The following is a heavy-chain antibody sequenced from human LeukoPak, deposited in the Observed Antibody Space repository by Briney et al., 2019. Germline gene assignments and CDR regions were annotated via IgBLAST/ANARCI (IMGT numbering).Heavy chain of an antibody. Sequence: SETLSLTCTVSGGSISSYYWSWIRQPPGKGLEWIGYIYYSGSTNYNPSLESRVTMSVDTSKNQFSLKLRSVTAADTAVYYCARHRIAAAGTYFDYWGQGTLVTVSS. CDR3: ARHRIAAAGTYFDY. D-gene: IGHD6-13*01. CDR1: GGSISSYY. V-gene: IGHV4-59*08. J-gene: IGHJ4*02. CDR2: IYYSGST.